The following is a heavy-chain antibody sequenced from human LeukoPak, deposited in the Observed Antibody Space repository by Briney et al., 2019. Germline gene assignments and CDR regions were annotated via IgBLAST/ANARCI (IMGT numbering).Heavy chain of an antibody. J-gene: IGHJ4*02. CDR2: IYYSGST. D-gene: IGHD2-21*02. CDR3: AGGLQDFDY. Sequence: PSETLSLTCAVSGGPFSGYFWSWIRQSSGKGLEWIGYIYYSGSTNYNPSLKSRVTISVDTSKNQFSLKLSSVTAADTAVYYCAGGLQDFDYWGQGTLVTVSS. V-gene: IGHV4-59*01. CDR1: GGPFSGYF.